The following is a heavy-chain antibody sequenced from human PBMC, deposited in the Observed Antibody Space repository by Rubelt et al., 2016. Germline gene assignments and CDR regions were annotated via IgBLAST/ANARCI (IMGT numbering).Heavy chain of an antibody. Sequence: VQLVQPGAEVKKPGASVKVSCKAAGYSFTTYSIHWVRQAPGQRLERMGWLNAGNGNTKYSQKYQGRVTITRDTSASTAYMELSSLRSEDTAIYYCATGYSSGWYVAYWGQGTLVTVSS. CDR1: GYSFTTYS. J-gene: IGHJ4*02. V-gene: IGHV1-3*01. D-gene: IGHD6-19*01. CDR2: LNAGNGNT. CDR3: ATGYSSGWYVAY.